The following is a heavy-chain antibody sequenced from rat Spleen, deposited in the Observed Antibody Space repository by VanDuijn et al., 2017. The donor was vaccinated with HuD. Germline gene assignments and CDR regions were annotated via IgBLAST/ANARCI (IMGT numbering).Heavy chain of an antibody. V-gene: IGHV5-25*01. Sequence: EVQLVESGGGLVQPGRSLKLSCAASGFTFSNYDMAWVRQAPTKGLEWVASISYDGTKTYYRDSVKGRFTISRENAKSTLFLQMNSLRSEDTAIYYCARPTTGIPFNYWGQGVMVTVSS. CDR2: ISYDGTKT. D-gene: IGHD1-9*01. CDR1: GFTFSNYD. J-gene: IGHJ2*01. CDR3: ARPTTGIPFNY.